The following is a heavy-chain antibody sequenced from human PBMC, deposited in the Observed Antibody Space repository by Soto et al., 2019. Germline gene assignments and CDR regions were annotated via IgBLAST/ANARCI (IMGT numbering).Heavy chain of an antibody. D-gene: IGHD1-26*01. CDR1: GFTFSSYG. CDR3: ARIVGATSRFDY. CDR2: ISYDGSNK. Sequence: LRLSCAASGFTFSSYGMHWVRQAPGKGLEWVAVISYDGSNKYYADSVKGRFTISRDNSKNTLYLQMNSLRAEDTAVYYCARIVGATSRFDYWGQGTLVTVSS. J-gene: IGHJ4*02. V-gene: IGHV3-30*03.